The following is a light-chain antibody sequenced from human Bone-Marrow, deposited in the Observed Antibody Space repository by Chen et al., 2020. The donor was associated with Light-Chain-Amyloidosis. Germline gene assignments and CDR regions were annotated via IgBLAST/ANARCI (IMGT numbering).Light chain of an antibody. J-gene: IGKJ1*01. CDR3: QQSYSTPRT. CDR2: AAS. Sequence: DIQMTQSPSSLSASVGDRVTITCRASQSISSYLNWYQQKPGKAPKLLIYAASSLHSGVPSRFSGSGYGTDFTLAISSLQPEDFATYYCQQSYSTPRTFGQGTKVEIK. CDR1: QSISSY. V-gene: IGKV1-39*01.